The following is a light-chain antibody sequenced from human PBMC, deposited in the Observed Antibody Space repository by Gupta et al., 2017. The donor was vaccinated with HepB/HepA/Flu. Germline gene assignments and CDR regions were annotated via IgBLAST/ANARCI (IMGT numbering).Light chain of an antibody. Sequence: DIQMTQSPSSLSASVGHSVTITCRASQSISSYLNWYQQKPGKAPKLLIYAASSLQGGVPSRFSGSGSGTDFTLTISSLQPEDFATYYCQQSYSTPRTFGQGTKVEIK. CDR2: AAS. CDR1: QSISSY. V-gene: IGKV1-39*01. J-gene: IGKJ1*01. CDR3: QQSYSTPRT.